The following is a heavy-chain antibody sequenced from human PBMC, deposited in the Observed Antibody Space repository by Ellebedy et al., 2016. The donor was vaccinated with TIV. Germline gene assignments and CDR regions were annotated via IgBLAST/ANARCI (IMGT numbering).Heavy chain of an antibody. J-gene: IGHJ4*02. Sequence: GGSLRLSCASSGFIFSSYTMNWVRQAPGRGLELVSSISSSSSHSFYADSVKGRFTISRDNARNTVYLQMYSLRAEDTAVYYCSKDMHIMASDYWGQGTMVTVSS. CDR2: ISSSSSHS. CDR3: SKDMHIMASDY. CDR1: GFIFSSYT. V-gene: IGHV3-21*01. D-gene: IGHD3-16*01.